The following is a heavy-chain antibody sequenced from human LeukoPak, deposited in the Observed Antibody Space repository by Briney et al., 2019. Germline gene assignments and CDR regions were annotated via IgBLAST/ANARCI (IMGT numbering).Heavy chain of an antibody. Sequence: AGGSLRLSCAASGFTFSDHYMDWVRQAPGEGLEWVGRSRNKANGYTTEYAASVKGRFTISRDDSKNSLYLQMNSLETEDTAVYYCATSRGYSGSPKNYWGQGTLVTVSS. D-gene: IGHD1-26*01. V-gene: IGHV3-72*01. CDR2: SRNKANGYTT. J-gene: IGHJ4*02. CDR1: GFTFSDHY. CDR3: ATSRGYSGSPKNY.